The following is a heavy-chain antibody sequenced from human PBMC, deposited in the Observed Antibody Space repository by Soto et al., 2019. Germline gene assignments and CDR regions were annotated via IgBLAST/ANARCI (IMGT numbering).Heavy chain of an antibody. Sequence: ASVKVSCKASGYTFTSYAMHWVRQAPGQRLEWMGWINAGNGNTKYSQKFQGRVTITRDTSASTAYMELSSLRSEDTAVYYCARARSGIAARRVHYYYGMDVWGQGTTVTVSS. J-gene: IGHJ6*02. CDR2: INAGNGNT. V-gene: IGHV1-3*01. D-gene: IGHD6-6*01. CDR3: ARARSGIAARRVHYYYGMDV. CDR1: GYTFTSYA.